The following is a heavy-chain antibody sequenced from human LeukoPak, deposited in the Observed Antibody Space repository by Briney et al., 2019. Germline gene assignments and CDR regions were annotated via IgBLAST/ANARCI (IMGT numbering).Heavy chain of an antibody. Sequence: SETLSLTCTVSGGSISSYYWSWIRQPAGKGLEWIGRIYTSGSTNYNPSLKSRVTMSVDTSKNQFSLKLSSVTAADTAVYYCAGGPSGSSWCFPDYWGQGTLVTVSS. V-gene: IGHV4-4*07. J-gene: IGHJ4*02. CDR2: IYTSGST. CDR3: AGGPSGSSWCFPDY. CDR1: GGSISSYY. D-gene: IGHD6-13*01.